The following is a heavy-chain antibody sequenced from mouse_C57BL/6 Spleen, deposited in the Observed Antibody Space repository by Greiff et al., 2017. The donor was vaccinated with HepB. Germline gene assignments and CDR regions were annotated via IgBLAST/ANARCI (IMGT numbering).Heavy chain of an antibody. CDR3: ARDTTTVVPFAY. V-gene: IGHV7-1*01. D-gene: IGHD1-1*01. J-gene: IGHJ3*01. CDR1: GFTFSDFY. CDR2: SRNKANDYTT. Sequence: EVKVVESGGGLVQSGRSLRLSCATSGFTFSDFYMEWVRQAPGKGLEWIAASRNKANDYTTKYSAAVKGRFIVSSDTSQSILYLQMNALRAEDTAIYYCARDTTTVVPFAYWGQGTLVTVSA.